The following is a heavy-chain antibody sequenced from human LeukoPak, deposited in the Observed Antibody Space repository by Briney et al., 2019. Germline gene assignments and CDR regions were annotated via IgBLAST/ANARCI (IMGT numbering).Heavy chain of an antibody. V-gene: IGHV3-11*04. CDR2: ISSTITTT. CDR3: ARGDCSATSCYYFDY. CDR1: GFRFSGHY. J-gene: IGHJ4*02. D-gene: IGHD2-2*01. Sequence: GGSLRLSCAASGFRFSGHYMSWIRQAPGKGLEWVSYISSTITTTYYADSVKGRFTISRDNAKNSLCLQMSSLRADDTAVYYCARGDCSATSCYYFDYWGQGALVTVSS.